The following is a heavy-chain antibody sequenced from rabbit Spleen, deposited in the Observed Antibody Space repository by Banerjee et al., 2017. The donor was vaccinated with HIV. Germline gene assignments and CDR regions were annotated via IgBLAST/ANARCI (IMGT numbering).Heavy chain of an antibody. V-gene: IGHV1S45*01. CDR2: ISAGSSGSA. CDR1: GFSFSSNYY. J-gene: IGHJ3*01. Sequence: QEQLKETGGGLVQPEGSLTLTCTASGFSFSSNYYMCWVRQAPGKGLEWIACISAGSSGSAAYATWAKGRFTISKTSSTTVTLQMTSLTVADTATYFCARRRTTGDGGWIDLWGQGTLVTVS. D-gene: IGHD2-1*01. CDR3: ARRRTTGDGGWIDL.